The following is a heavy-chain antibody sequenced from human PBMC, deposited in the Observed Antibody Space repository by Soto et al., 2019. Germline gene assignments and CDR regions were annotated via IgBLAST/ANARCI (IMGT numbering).Heavy chain of an antibody. D-gene: IGHD4-4*01. CDR3: ARHLHSDSVHITPVSPDY. CDR1: GGSISSYY. J-gene: IGHJ4*02. CDR2: IYPGDSNT. V-gene: IGHV5-51*01. Sequence: ETLSLTCTVSGGSISSYYWSWIRQPPGKGLEWMAIIYPGDSNTRYSPSFQGQVTISADKSISTAFLQWSSLKAADSAMYYCARHLHSDSVHITPVSPDYWGQGTLVTVSS.